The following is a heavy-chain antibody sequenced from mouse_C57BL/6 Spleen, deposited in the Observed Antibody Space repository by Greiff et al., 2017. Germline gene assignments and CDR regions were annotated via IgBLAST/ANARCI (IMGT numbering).Heavy chain of an antibody. V-gene: IGHV1-69*01. Sequence: QVQLQQPGAELVMPGASVKLSCKASGYTFTSYWMHWVKQRPGQGLEWIGEIDPSDSYTNYNQKFKGKSTLTVDKSSSTAYMQLSSLTSEDSAVYYCARYSSEEGFAYWGQGTLVTVSA. J-gene: IGHJ3*01. CDR3: ARYSSEEGFAY. CDR1: GYTFTSYW. CDR2: IDPSDSYT.